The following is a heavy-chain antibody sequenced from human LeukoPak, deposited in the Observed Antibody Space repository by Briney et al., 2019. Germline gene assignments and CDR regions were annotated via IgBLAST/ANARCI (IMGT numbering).Heavy chain of an antibody. J-gene: IGHJ3*02. Sequence: ASVKVSCKASGDTFSRYPISLVRQPPGQGLGLMGGIIPSFGTANYAQKFPGRVTITADKSTSTDYLELRILRSVDTAVYYFSRGGIVGTGSSQDDVFDIWGQGTMVTVHS. CDR2: IIPSFGTA. CDR1: GDTFSRYP. CDR3: SRGGIVGTGSSQDDVFDI. V-gene: IGHV1-69*06. D-gene: IGHD1-26*01.